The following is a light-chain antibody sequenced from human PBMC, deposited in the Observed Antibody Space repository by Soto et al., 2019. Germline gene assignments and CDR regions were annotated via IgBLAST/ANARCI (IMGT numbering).Light chain of an antibody. Sequence: DIVMTQSPDSLAVSLGERAAINCRSSQSVLYSSNNQNYLAWYQQKPGQPPRLIIYWASTRESGVPDRFSGSGSGTDFTLTISSLQAEDVAIYYCQQYYSIPWTFGQGTKVEIK. CDR2: WAS. CDR1: QSVLYSSNNQNY. CDR3: QQYYSIPWT. J-gene: IGKJ1*01. V-gene: IGKV4-1*01.